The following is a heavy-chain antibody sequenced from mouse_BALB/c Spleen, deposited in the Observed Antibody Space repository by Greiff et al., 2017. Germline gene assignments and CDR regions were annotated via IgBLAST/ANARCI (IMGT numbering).Heavy chain of an antibody. Sequence: EVQGVESGGGLVKPGGSLKLSCAASGFTFSSYAMSWVRQSPEKRLEWVAEISSGGSYTYYPDTVTGRFTISRDNAKNTLYLEMSSLRSEDTAMYYCARGSYDGYYDAMDYWGQGTSVTVSS. D-gene: IGHD2-3*01. J-gene: IGHJ4*01. CDR3: ARGSYDGYYDAMDY. CDR2: ISSGGSYT. CDR1: GFTFSSYA. V-gene: IGHV5-9-4*01.